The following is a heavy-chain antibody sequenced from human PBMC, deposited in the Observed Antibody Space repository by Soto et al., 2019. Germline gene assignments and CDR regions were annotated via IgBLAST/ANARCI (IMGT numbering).Heavy chain of an antibody. J-gene: IGHJ4*02. Sequence: GGSLRLSCAASGFTFSSYAMSWVRQAPGKGLEWVSAISGSGGSTYYADSVKGRFTISRDNSKNTLYLQMNSLRAEDTAVYYCAKIHPHGGYYGSGSYSSAGYWGQGTLVTVSS. V-gene: IGHV3-23*01. CDR3: AKIHPHGGYYGSGSYSSAGY. CDR2: ISGSGGST. CDR1: GFTFSSYA. D-gene: IGHD3-10*01.